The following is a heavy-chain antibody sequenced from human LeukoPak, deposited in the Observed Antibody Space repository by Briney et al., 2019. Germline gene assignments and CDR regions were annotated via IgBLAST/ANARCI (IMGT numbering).Heavy chain of an antibody. Sequence: GGSLRLSCAASGFTFSSYWMSWVRQAPGKGLEWVANIKQDGSEKYYVDSVKGRFTISRDNAKNSLYLQMNSLRAEDTAVYYCARAPPKPSTVTTVGWYFDLWGRGTLVTVSS. D-gene: IGHD4-17*01. CDR2: IKQDGSEK. V-gene: IGHV3-7*03. J-gene: IGHJ2*01. CDR1: GFTFSSYW. CDR3: ARAPPKPSTVTTVGWYFDL.